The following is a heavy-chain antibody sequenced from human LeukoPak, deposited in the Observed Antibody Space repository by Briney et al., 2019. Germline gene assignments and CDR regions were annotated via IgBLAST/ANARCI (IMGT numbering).Heavy chain of an antibody. J-gene: IGHJ4*02. V-gene: IGHV3-21*01. Sequence: PGGSLRLSCAASGFTFSSYSINWVRQAPGKGLVWVSSISSSSSYIYYADSVKGRFTISRDNSKNTLYLQMNSLRAEDTAVYYCAKDPNHYYDSSGYWGGTFDYWGQGTLVTVSS. D-gene: IGHD3-22*01. CDR3: AKDPNHYYDSSGYWGGTFDY. CDR1: GFTFSSYS. CDR2: ISSSSSYI.